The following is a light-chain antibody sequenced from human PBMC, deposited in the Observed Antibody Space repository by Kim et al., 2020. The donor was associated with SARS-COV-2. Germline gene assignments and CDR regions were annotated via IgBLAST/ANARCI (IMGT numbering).Light chain of an antibody. CDR1: KSISNY. CDR3: QQSHTAPSLT. J-gene: IGKJ4*01. CDR2: AAS. V-gene: IGKV1-39*01. Sequence: DIQMTQSPSSLSASVGDRVTIACRASKSISNYLNWYQQKPGKAPNLLIYAASSLQGGVPSRFSGSGSGTDFTLTISSLQPEDFATYYCQQSHTAPSLTFGGGTKVDIK.